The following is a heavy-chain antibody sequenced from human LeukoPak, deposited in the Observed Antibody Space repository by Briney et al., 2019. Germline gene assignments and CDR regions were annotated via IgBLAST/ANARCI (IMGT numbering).Heavy chain of an antibody. CDR3: ARDSLLSLPVYDFWSGYYTD. D-gene: IGHD3-3*01. J-gene: IGHJ4*02. Sequence: ASVKVSCKASGYTFTGYYMHWVRQAPGQGLEWMGWINPNSGGTNYAQKFQGRVTMTRDTSISTAYMELSRLRSDDTAVYYCARDSLLSLPVYDFWSGYYTDWGQGTLVTVSS. V-gene: IGHV1-2*02. CDR2: INPNSGGT. CDR1: GYTFTGYY.